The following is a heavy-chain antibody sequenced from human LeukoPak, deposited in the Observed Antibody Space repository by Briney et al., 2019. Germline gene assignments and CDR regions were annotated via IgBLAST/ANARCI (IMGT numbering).Heavy chain of an antibody. CDR2: IYPGDSDT. CDR3: ARLIVGATYAFDI. J-gene: IGHJ3*02. V-gene: IGHV5-51*01. CDR1: ENSFTTSW. D-gene: IGHD1-26*01. Sequence: GESLKISCKASENSFTTSWIGWVRQMPGRGLEWMGIIYPGDSDTRYSPSFQGQVTISADKSISTAYLQWSSLKASDTAMYYCARLIVGATYAFDIWGQGTMVTVSS.